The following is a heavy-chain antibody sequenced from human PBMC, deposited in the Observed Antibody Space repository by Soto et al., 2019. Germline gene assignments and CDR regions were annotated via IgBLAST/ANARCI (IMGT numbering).Heavy chain of an antibody. CDR3: AKGMLVAAAFDY. D-gene: IGHD6-13*01. J-gene: IGHJ4*02. CDR2: IKEDGSNK. CDR1: AFTFSSYW. Sequence: PGGSLRLSCGASAFTFSSYWMSWVRQAPGKGLEWVANIKEDGSNKYYADPVKGRFTISRDNSKNTLYLQMNSLRAEDTAVYYCAKGMLVAAAFDYWGQGTLVTVSS. V-gene: IGHV3-7*01.